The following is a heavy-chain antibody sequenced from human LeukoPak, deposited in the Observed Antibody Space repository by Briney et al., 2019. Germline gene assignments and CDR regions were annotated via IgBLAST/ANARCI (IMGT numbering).Heavy chain of an antibody. D-gene: IGHD2-21*01. CDR1: GGSISSYY. CDR3: ARGDCGGDCYYKT. J-gene: IGHJ5*02. Sequence: SETLSLTCTVSGGSISSYYWSWIRQPPGKGLEWIGYIYYSGSTNYNPSLKSRVTISVDTSKNQFSLKLSSVTAADTAVYYCARGDCGGDCYYKTWGQGALVTVSS. CDR2: IYYSGST. V-gene: IGHV4-59*01.